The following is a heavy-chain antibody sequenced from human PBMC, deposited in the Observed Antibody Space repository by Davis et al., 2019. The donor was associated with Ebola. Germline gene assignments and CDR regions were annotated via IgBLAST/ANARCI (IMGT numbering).Heavy chain of an antibody. CDR2: ISAYNGNT. J-gene: IGHJ6*02. CDR1: GYTFTSYG. V-gene: IGHV1-18*01. D-gene: IGHD3-3*01. Sequence: ASVKVSCKASGYTFTSYGISWVRQAPGQGLEWMGWISAYNGNTNYAQKLQGRVTMTTDTSTSTAYMELRSLRSDDTAVYYCARLVLRFLEWLLPLYYGMDVWGQGTTVTVSS. CDR3: ARLVLRFLEWLLPLYYGMDV.